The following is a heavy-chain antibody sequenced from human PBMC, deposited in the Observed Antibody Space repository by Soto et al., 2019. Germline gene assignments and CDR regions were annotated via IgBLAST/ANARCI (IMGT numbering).Heavy chain of an antibody. D-gene: IGHD1-1*01. CDR2: ISANNGNT. V-gene: IGHV1-18*01. Sequence: QVHLVQSGAEVKKPGASVKVSCKGSGYTFTSYGITWVRQAPGQGLEWMGWISANNGNTDYAQKLQGRVTVTRDTSTSTAYMELRSLRSDHTAVYDCARGRYGDYWGQGALVTVSS. CDR1: GYTFTSYG. J-gene: IGHJ4*02. CDR3: ARGRYGDY.